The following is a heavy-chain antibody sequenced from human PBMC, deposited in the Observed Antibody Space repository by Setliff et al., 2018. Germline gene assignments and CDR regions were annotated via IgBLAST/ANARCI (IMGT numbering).Heavy chain of an antibody. Sequence: SETLSLTCGVTGYSIGSGYYWGWIRLSPGKGLEWIGDISHSGYTYYNPSLSSRVVISVDTSKNLVSLKLSSVTAADTAIYYCARRYYDGTGYYYYAFDIWGRGTMVTVSS. CDR1: GYSIGSGYY. J-gene: IGHJ3*02. CDR3: ARRYYDGTGYYYYAFDI. D-gene: IGHD3-22*01. V-gene: IGHV4-38-2*01. CDR2: ISHSGYT.